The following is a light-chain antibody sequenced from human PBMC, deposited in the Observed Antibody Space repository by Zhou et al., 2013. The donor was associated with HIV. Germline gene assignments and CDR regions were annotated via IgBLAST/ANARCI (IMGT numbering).Light chain of an antibody. V-gene: IGKV1-27*01. Sequence: DIQMTQSPSSLSAFVGDRVNISCRASQVISNYLAWYQQKPGKLPKLLIYAASTLQSGVPSRFSGSGSGTDFTLTISSLQPEDVATYYCQKYNSVPWTFGQGTRVEIK. J-gene: IGKJ1*01. CDR2: AAS. CDR1: QVISNY. CDR3: QKYNSVPWT.